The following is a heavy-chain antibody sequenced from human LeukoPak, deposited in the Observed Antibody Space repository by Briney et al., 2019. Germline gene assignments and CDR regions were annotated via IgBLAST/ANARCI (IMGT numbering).Heavy chain of an antibody. V-gene: IGHV3-21*01. CDR2: ISTSSSCI. D-gene: IGHD5-24*01. Sequence: GGSLRLSCAASGFTSSAYSMNWVRQAPGKGLEWVSSISTSSSCIYYADSVKGRFTVSRDNAKNSLFLQMNSLRAEDTALYYCARDREMGTIRNGFDVWGQGTIVSVS. CDR1: GFTSSAYS. CDR3: ARDREMGTIRNGFDV. J-gene: IGHJ3*01.